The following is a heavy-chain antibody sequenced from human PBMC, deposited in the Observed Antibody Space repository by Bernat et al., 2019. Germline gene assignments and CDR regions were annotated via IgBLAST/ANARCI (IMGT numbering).Heavy chain of an antibody. CDR3: ARHPIVVVPAARSGAYYYYYYMDV. V-gene: IGHV5-51*01. J-gene: IGHJ6*03. CDR1: GYSFTSYW. Sequence: EVQLVQSGAEVKKPGESLKISCKGSGYSFTSYWIGWVRQMPGKGLEWMGIIYPGDSDTRYSPSFHGQVTISADKSISTAYLQWSSLQASDTAMYYCARHPIVVVPAARSGAYYYYYYMDVWGKGTTVTVSS. CDR2: IYPGDSDT. D-gene: IGHD2-2*01.